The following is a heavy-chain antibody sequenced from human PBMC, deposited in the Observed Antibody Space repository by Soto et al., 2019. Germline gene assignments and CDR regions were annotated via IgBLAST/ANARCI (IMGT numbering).Heavy chain of an antibody. CDR3: AKPPPNYYDSSGYYYGSSHFDY. Sequence: GGSLRLSCSASGFSFSSYAMSWVLQALGQWLEWVSAISGSGGSTYYAASVKGRLTISRDNSKNTLYLQMNTLSAEDTAVYYCAKPPPNYYDSSGYYYGSSHFDYWGQGTLVTVS. D-gene: IGHD3-22*01. J-gene: IGHJ4*02. CDR1: GFSFSSYA. CDR2: ISGSGGST. V-gene: IGHV3-23*01.